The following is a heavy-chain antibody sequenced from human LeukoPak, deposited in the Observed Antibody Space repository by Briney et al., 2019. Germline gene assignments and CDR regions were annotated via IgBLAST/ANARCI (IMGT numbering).Heavy chain of an antibody. J-gene: IGHJ4*02. CDR3: AKDSSSSWFN. CDR1: GFTFSSYG. CDR2: ISYDGSNK. Sequence: PGGSLRLSCAASGFTFSSYGMHWVRQAPGKGLEWVAVISYDGSNKYYADSVKGRFTISRDNSKNTLYLQMNSLRAEDTAVYYCAKDSSSSWFNWGQGTLVTVSS. V-gene: IGHV3-30*18. D-gene: IGHD6-13*01.